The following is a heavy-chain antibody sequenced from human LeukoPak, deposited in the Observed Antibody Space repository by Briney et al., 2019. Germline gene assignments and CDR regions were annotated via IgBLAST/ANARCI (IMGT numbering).Heavy chain of an antibody. CDR2: IYPGDSDT. CDR1: GYSFTSYW. V-gene: IGHV5-51*01. D-gene: IGHD3-3*01. Sequence: GESLKISCKGSGYSFTSYWIGWVRQMPGKGLEWMGIIYPGDSDTRYSPSFQGQVTISADKSISTAYLQWSSLKASDTATYYCARRGLDFWSGPSFDYWGQGTLVTVSS. J-gene: IGHJ4*02. CDR3: ARRGLDFWSGPSFDY.